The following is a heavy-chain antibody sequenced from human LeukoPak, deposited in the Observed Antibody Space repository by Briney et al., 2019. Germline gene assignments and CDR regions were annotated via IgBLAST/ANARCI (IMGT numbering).Heavy chain of an antibody. Sequence: ASVKVSCKASGYTFTTSGISWVRQAPGQGLEWMGWISAYDGNTDYAQKLQGRVTMTTDTSTSTAYMELRSLRSDDTAVYYCARARGGWPFDYWGQGTLVTVSS. V-gene: IGHV1-18*01. CDR3: ARARGGWPFDY. D-gene: IGHD6-19*01. J-gene: IGHJ4*02. CDR2: ISAYDGNT. CDR1: GYTFTTSG.